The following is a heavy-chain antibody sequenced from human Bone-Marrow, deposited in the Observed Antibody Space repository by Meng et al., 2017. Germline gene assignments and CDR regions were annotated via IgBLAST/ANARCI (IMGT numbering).Heavy chain of an antibody. D-gene: IGHD3-22*01. CDR1: GFTFSDYY. J-gene: IGHJ4*02. Sequence: GGSLRLSCAASGFTFSDYYMSWIRQAPGKGLEWVSYISSSGSTIYYADSVKGRFTISRDNAKNTLYLQMNSLRAEDTAVYYCARVDVIVVLFDYWGQGTLVTVSS. CDR2: ISSSGSTI. V-gene: IGHV3-11*04. CDR3: ARVDVIVVLFDY.